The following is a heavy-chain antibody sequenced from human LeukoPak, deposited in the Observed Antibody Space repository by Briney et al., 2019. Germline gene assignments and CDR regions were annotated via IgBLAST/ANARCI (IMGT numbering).Heavy chain of an antibody. CDR1: GFTFSSYA. V-gene: IGHV3-23*01. Sequence: GGSLRPSCAASGFTFSSYAMSWVRQAPGKGLEWVSAISGSGGSTYYADSVKGRFTISRDNSKNTLYLQMSSLRAEDTAVYYCVKDSGWQQLVYFDYWGQGTLVTVSS. J-gene: IGHJ4*02. D-gene: IGHD6-13*01. CDR2: ISGSGGST. CDR3: VKDSGWQQLVYFDY.